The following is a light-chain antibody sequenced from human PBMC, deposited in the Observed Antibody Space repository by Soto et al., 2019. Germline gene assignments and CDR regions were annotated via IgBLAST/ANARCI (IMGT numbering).Light chain of an antibody. Sequence: DIQMTQGPSSLSASVGDRVTITCRASQSISSYLNWYQQKPGKAPKPLIHGATTLQSGVPSRFSGSRSGTDFALTISSLQPEDFATYYCQQSYTTPGTFGQGTKLDIK. J-gene: IGKJ2*02. CDR1: QSISSY. CDR2: GAT. V-gene: IGKV1-39*01. CDR3: QQSYTTPGT.